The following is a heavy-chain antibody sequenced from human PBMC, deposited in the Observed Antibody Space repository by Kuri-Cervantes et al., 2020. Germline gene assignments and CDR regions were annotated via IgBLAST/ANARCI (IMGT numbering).Heavy chain of an antibody. CDR2: IYTSGST. V-gene: IGHV4-4*07. D-gene: IGHD3-16*02. Sequence: GSLRPSCTVSGGSISSYYWSWIRQPAGKGREWIGRIYTSGSTNYNPSLKSRVTMSVDTSKSQFSLKLSSVTAADTAVYYCARDNGNWYFDLWGRGTLVTVSS. CDR3: ARDNGNWYFDL. J-gene: IGHJ2*01. CDR1: GGSISSYY.